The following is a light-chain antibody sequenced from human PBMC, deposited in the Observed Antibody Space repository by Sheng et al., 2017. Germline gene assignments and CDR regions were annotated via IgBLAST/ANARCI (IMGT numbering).Light chain of an antibody. CDR3: QLYNNWPIT. CDR1: QSVSTN. J-gene: IGKJ5*01. CDR2: DAS. Sequence: EIVLTQSPATLSVSPGDRATLSCRASQSVSTNLAWYQQKPGQVPRLLIYDASTRATGIPARVSGSGSGTDFTLTISSLQSEDFAVYYCQLYNNWPITFGQGTRLEIK. V-gene: IGKV3-15*01.